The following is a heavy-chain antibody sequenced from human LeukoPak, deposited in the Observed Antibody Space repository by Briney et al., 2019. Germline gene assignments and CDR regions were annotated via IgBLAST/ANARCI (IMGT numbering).Heavy chain of an antibody. J-gene: IGHJ5*02. CDR2: IIPIFGTA. CDR3: ARDRGRIAVAGTYSWFDP. D-gene: IGHD6-19*01. CDR1: GGTFSSYA. Sequence: GASVKVSCKASGGTFSSYAISWVRQAPGQGLEWMGGIIPIFGTANYAQKFQGRVTMTRDMSTSTVYMELSSLRSEDTAVYYCARDRGRIAVAGTYSWFDPWGQGTLVTVSS. V-gene: IGHV1-69*05.